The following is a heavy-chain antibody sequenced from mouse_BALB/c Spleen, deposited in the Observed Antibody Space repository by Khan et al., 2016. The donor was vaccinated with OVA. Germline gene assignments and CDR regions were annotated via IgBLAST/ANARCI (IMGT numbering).Heavy chain of an antibody. CDR3: ASYYYGRAWFAY. CDR1: GFSLTSYG. V-gene: IGHV2-3*01. CDR2: IWGDGST. Sequence: QVQLKESGPGLVAPSQSLSITCTVSGFSLTSYGVGWVRQPPGKGLEWLGVIWGDGSTNYHSALISRLNINKDNSKSQVFLKLNSLQTDDTATYYCASYYYGRAWFAYWGQGTLVTVSA. J-gene: IGHJ3*01. D-gene: IGHD1-1*01.